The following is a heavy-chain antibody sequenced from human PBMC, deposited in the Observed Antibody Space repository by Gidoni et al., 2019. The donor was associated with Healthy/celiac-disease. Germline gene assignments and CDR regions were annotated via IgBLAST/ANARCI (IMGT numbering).Heavy chain of an antibody. D-gene: IGHD6-19*01. CDR3: ARGQSYSGGCDY. Sequence: QVQLVQSGAGGKKPGPSVNASCMAPGGTFSSYATSWVRQAPGQGLEWMGGIIPIFGTANDAQKCQGRVTIAADESTSTAYMELSSLRSEDTAGYYCARGQSYSGGCDYWGQGTLVTVSS. CDR2: IIPIFGTA. CDR1: GGTFSSYA. J-gene: IGHJ4*02. V-gene: IGHV1-69*12.